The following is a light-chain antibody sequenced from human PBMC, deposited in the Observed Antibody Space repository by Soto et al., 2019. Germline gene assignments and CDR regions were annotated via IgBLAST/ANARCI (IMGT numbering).Light chain of an antibody. CDR3: QQYNDWPLT. Sequence: ELVMTQSPVTLSVSPGGRATLSCRASPSVGSNLAWYQQQPGQAPRLLIYGASTRATDIPVRFSGSGSGTEFTLTVSSLQSEDFAVYYCQQYNDWPLTFGPGTKVDF. V-gene: IGKV3-15*01. CDR1: PSVGSN. CDR2: GAS. J-gene: IGKJ3*01.